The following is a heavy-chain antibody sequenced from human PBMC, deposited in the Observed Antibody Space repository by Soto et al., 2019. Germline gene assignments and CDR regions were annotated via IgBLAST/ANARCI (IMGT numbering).Heavy chain of an antibody. CDR2: ISSDGGNK. Sequence: QVQMVESGGGVVQPGRSLRLSWVASGFTFSPYAMHWVRQAPGKGLEWVAVISSDGGNKYYADSVKGRFTISRDNSKNTLYLQMYSMRPEDTSVYYCARAVSSSWGFDYWGQGTLVTVSS. CDR1: GFTFSPYA. V-gene: IGHV3-30-3*01. J-gene: IGHJ4*02. CDR3: ARAVSSSWGFDY. D-gene: IGHD6-13*01.